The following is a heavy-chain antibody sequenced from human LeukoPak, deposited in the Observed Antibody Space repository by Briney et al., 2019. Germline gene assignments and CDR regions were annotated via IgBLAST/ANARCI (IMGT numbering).Heavy chain of an antibody. J-gene: IGHJ5*02. CDR1: GYSFTSYW. CDR2: IYPGDSDT. D-gene: IGHD5-18*01. CDR3: ARQYSYGLNWFDP. V-gene: IGHV5-51*01. Sequence: GESLKISCQGSGYSFTSYWIGWVRQMPGKGLEWMGIIYPGDSDTRYSPSFQGQVTISADKSISTAYLQWSSLKASDTAMYYRARQYSYGLNWFDPWGQGTLVTVSS.